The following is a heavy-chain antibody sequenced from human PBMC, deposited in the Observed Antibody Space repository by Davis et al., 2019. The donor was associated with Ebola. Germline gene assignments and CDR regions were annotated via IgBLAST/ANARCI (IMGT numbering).Heavy chain of an antibody. J-gene: IGHJ4*02. Sequence: AASVKVSCKASGYTFTSYGISWVRQAPGQGLEWMGRINPNSGGTNYAQKFQGRVTITRDTSASTAYMELSSLRSEDTAVYYCARGQGLLWFGESNTYYFDYWGQGTLVTVSS. CDR2: INPNSGGT. V-gene: IGHV1-18*01. CDR3: ARGQGLLWFGESNTYYFDY. D-gene: IGHD3-10*01. CDR1: GYTFTSYG.